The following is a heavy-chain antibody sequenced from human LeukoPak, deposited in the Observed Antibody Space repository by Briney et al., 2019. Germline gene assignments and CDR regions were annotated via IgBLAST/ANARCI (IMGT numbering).Heavy chain of an antibody. CDR3: ARLNIAVVPSTMFDC. CDR1: GGSFSGYY. CDR2: INHSGST. V-gene: IGHV4-34*01. J-gene: IGHJ4*02. Sequence: SETLSLTCAVYGGSFSGYYWSWIRQPPGKGLEWIGEINHSGSTNYNPPLKSRVTISVDTSKNQFSLKLSSVTAADTALYYCARLNIAVVPSTMFDCWGQGTLVTVSS. D-gene: IGHD2-2*01.